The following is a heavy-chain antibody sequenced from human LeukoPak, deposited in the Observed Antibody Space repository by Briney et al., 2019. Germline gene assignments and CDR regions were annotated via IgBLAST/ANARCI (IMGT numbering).Heavy chain of an antibody. J-gene: IGHJ4*02. Sequence: PGGSLRLSCAASGFTFSSYAMSWVRQAPGQGLEWVSAISGSGGSTYYADSAKGRFTISRDNSKNTLYLQMNSLRAEDTAVYYCAKDLDCSSTSCYPDYWGQGTLVTVSS. V-gene: IGHV3-23*01. CDR1: GFTFSSYA. CDR2: ISGSGGST. D-gene: IGHD2-2*01. CDR3: AKDLDCSSTSCYPDY.